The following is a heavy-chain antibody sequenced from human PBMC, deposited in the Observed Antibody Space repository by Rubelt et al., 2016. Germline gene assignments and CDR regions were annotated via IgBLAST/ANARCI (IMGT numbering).Heavy chain of an antibody. Sequence: QVQLVESGGGLVQPGGSLRLSCAASGFTFRTCNMNWVRQTPGKGLEWVAVISFDGSDKYYADSVKGRFTISRDTSKNSLYRQMNSLRAEDTAVYYCARDLIEWFGEFDFDYWGQGTLVTVSS. V-gene: IGHV3-30*03. CDR3: ARDLIEWFGEFDFDY. J-gene: IGHJ4*02. CDR2: ISFDGSDK. D-gene: IGHD3-10*01. CDR1: GFTFRTCN.